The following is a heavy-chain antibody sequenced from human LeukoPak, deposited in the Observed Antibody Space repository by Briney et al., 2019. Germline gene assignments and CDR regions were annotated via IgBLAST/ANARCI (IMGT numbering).Heavy chain of an antibody. CDR3: ARSSKMSSATYYFDY. CDR2: VNPKSGNT. D-gene: IGHD1-26*01. J-gene: IGHJ4*02. Sequence: GASVKVSCNTSGYSFTSYDINWVRQAPGQGLEWMGWVNPKSGNTGYAQKFQGRVTITRNTSISTAYMELSSLRSEDTAVYYCARSSKMSSATYYFDYWGQGTLVTVSS. CDR1: GYSFTSYD. V-gene: IGHV1-8*03.